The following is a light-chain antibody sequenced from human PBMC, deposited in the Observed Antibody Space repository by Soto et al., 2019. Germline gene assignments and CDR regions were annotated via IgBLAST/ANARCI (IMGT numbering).Light chain of an antibody. CDR2: GAS. V-gene: IGKV3-15*01. J-gene: IGKJ4*01. CDR3: HQYNNWPLT. CDR1: QSVSSN. Sequence: EIVMTQSPATLSVSPGERATLSCRASQSVSSNLAWYQQKPGQAPRLLIYGASTRATGIPARFSGSGSGTEFSLAISNLQSEDFAVYYCHQYNNWPLTFRGGTKVDI.